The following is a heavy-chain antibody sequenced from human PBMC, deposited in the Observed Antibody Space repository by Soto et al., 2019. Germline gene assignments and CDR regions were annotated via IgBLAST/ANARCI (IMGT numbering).Heavy chain of an antibody. V-gene: IGHV4-31*03. CDR1: GGSISSGGYY. Sequence: SETLSLTCTVSGGSISSGGYYWSWIRQHPGKGLEWIGYIYYSGSTYYNPSLKSRVTISVDTSKNQFSLKLSSVTAADTAVYYCARATDILTGSYFDYWGQGTLVTVS. D-gene: IGHD3-9*01. CDR3: ARATDILTGSYFDY. CDR2: IYYSGST. J-gene: IGHJ4*02.